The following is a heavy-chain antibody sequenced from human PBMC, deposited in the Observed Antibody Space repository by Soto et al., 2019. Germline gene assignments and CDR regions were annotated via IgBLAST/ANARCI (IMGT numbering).Heavy chain of an antibody. V-gene: IGHV1-18*01. D-gene: IGHD2-2*01. CDR3: ARDIVVVPAAISDYMDV. J-gene: IGHJ6*03. CDR1: GYTLTSYA. CDR2: ISACGGNT. Sequence: APVKLSCKDSGYTLTSYAMRWVRQAPGQRLEWMGRISACGGNTSYAQKLQGRVTMTTDTSTSTAYMELRSLRSDDTAVYYCARDIVVVPAAISDYMDVWGKGTTVTVSS.